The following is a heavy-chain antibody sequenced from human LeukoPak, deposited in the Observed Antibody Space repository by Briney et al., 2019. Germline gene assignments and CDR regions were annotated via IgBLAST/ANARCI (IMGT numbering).Heavy chain of an antibody. CDR2: INGGGDAT. D-gene: IGHD5-18*01. CDR1: GFTFISYA. V-gene: IGHV3-23*01. J-gene: IGHJ4*02. CDR3: AKALDTYGYMRFDF. Sequence: PGGSLRLSCAASGFTFISYAMTWVRQAPGKGLEWVAAINGGGDATNYADSVKGRFTISRDTSQNTLYLQMNSLRAEDTAVYYCAKALDTYGYMRFDFWGQGTLVTVSS.